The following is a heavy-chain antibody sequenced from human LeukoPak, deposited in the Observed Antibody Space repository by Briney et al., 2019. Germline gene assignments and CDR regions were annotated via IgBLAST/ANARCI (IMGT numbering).Heavy chain of an antibody. J-gene: IGHJ3*02. V-gene: IGHV4-34*01. CDR1: GASFNGHY. Sequence: PSETLSLTCAVYGASFNGHYWSWIRQPPGKGLERIGEGSDVGGTKYNPSLKSRVTISADTSKNQFSLKLSSVTAADTAVYYCARTQIAARRYDAFDIWGQGTMVTVSS. CDR2: GSDVGGT. CDR3: ARTQIAARRYDAFDI. D-gene: IGHD6-6*01.